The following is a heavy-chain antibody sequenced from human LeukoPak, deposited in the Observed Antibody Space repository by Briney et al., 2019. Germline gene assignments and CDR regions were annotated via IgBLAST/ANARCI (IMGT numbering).Heavy chain of an antibody. J-gene: IGHJ4*02. CDR2: IYYSGST. CDR3: ARHSTGGGDYFDY. Sequence: PSETLSLTCTVSGGSISSSSYCWGWIRQPPGKGLEWIGSIYYSGSTYYNPSLKSRVTISVDTSKNQFSLKLSSVTAADTAVYYCARHSTGGGDYFDYWGQGTLVTVSS. V-gene: IGHV4-39*01. D-gene: IGHD3-10*01. CDR1: GGSISSSSYC.